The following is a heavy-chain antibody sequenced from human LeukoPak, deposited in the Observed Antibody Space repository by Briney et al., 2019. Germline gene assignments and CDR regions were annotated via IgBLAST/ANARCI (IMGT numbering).Heavy chain of an antibody. CDR2: INHSGST. Sequence: SETLSLTCAVSGGSISSSNWWSWIRQPPGKGLEWIGEINHSGSTNYNPSLKSRVTISVDTSKNQFSLKLSSVTAADTAVYYCARETIVVVTNWFDPWGQGTLVTVSS. J-gene: IGHJ5*02. D-gene: IGHD2-21*02. CDR1: GGSISSSNW. CDR3: ARETIVVVTNWFDP. V-gene: IGHV4-4*02.